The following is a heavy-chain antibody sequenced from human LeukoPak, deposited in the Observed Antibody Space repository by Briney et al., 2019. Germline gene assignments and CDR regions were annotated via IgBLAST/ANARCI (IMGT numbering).Heavy chain of an antibody. CDR3: ARGGSGTYYHY. J-gene: IGHJ4*02. D-gene: IGHD1-26*01. CDR2: IYYSGST. CDR1: GGSITSYH. V-gene: IGHV4-59*01. Sequence: SETLSLTCTVSGGSITSYHYSWIRQPPGKGREGIGYIYYSGSTNYNPYLKRRVTISVATSKNQFSLKLSSVTAADTAVYYCARGGSGTYYHYWGQGTLVTVSS.